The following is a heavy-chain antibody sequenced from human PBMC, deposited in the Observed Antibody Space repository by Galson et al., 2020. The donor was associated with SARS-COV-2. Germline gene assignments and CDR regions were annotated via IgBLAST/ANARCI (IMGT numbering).Heavy chain of an antibody. V-gene: IGHV3-30*04. D-gene: IGHD2-2*02. CDR3: AREIIVVVPAAIRGTDDAFDI. J-gene: IGHJ3*02. Sequence: QLGESLKISCAASGFTFSSYVMHWVRQAPGKGLEWVAVIPYDGSNKYYADSVKGRFTIYRDNSKNTLYLQMNSLRAEDTAVYYCAREIIVVVPAAIRGTDDAFDIWGQGTMVAVSS. CDR1: GFTFSSYV. CDR2: IPYDGSNK.